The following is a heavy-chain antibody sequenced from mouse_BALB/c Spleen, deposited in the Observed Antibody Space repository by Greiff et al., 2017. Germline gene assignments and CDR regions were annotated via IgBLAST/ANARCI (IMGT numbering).Heavy chain of an antibody. D-gene: IGHD2-1*01. CDR1: GYSITSDYA. CDR2: ISYSGST. CDR3: AIYGNFLFAY. Sequence: VQLKQSGPGLVKPSQSLSLTCTVTGYSITSDYAWNWIRQFPGNKLEWMGYISYSGSTSYNPSLKSRISITRDTSKNQFFLQLNSVTTEDTATYYCAIYGNFLFAYWGQGTLVTVSA. V-gene: IGHV3-2*02. J-gene: IGHJ3*01.